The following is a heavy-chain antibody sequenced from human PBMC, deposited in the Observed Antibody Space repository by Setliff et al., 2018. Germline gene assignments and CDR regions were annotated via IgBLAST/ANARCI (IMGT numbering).Heavy chain of an antibody. Sequence: SETLSLTCTVSGGSISRGSYDWSWIRQPAGKGLEWIGRIYTSGSTNYNPSLKSRVTISVDTSKNQFSLKLTSVTAADTAVYYCAREKGDPNYNFWSGYYLYYYYGMDVWGQGTTVTVSS. D-gene: IGHD3-3*01. V-gene: IGHV4-61*02. CDR2: IYTSGST. CDR1: GGSISRGSYD. J-gene: IGHJ6*02. CDR3: AREKGDPNYNFWSGYYLYYYYGMDV.